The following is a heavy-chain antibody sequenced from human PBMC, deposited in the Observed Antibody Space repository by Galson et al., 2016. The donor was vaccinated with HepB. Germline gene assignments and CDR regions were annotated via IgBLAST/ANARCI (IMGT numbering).Heavy chain of an antibody. J-gene: IGHJ4*02. Sequence: SVKVSCKASGFTFTGSGVQWLRQARGQRLEWIGWIVVVNGNTNYAQKFQERVTITRDRSTSTAYMELSSLRAEDTAVYYCAEVNYYFDTDGYSLWGQGTLVTVSP. CDR2: IVVVNGNT. CDR3: AEVNYYFDTDGYSL. V-gene: IGHV1-58*01. D-gene: IGHD3-22*01. CDR1: GFTFTGSG.